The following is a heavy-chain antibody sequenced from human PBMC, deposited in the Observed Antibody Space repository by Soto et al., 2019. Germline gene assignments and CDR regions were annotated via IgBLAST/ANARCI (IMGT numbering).Heavy chain of an antibody. Sequence: PGGSLRLSCAASGFTFSSYGMHWVRQAPGKGLEWVAVISYDGSNKYYADSVKGRFTISRDNSKNTLYLQMNSLRAEDTAVYYCAKVGSAPFYGMDVWGQGTTVTVSS. CDR2: ISYDGSNK. V-gene: IGHV3-30*18. J-gene: IGHJ6*02. CDR3: AKVGSAPFYGMDV. D-gene: IGHD6-6*01. CDR1: GFTFSSYG.